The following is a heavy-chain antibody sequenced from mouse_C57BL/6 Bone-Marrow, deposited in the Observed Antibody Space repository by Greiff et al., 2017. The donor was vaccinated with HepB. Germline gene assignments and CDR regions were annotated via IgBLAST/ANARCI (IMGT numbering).Heavy chain of an antibody. CDR2: IWTGGGT. CDR1: GFSLTSYA. D-gene: IGHD1-1*01. Sequence: VQLVESGPGLVAPSQSLSITCTVSGFSLTSYAISWVRQPPGKGLEWLGVIWTGGGTNYNSALKSRLSISKDNSKSQVFLKMNSLQTDDTARYYCARNDYGSSYGYFDVWGTGTTVTVSS. CDR3: ARNDYGSSYGYFDV. V-gene: IGHV2-9-1*01. J-gene: IGHJ1*03.